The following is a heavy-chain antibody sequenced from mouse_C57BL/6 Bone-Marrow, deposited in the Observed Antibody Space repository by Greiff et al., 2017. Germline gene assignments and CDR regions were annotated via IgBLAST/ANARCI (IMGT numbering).Heavy chain of an antibody. CDR2: INPNNGGT. CDR3: ARSHYYMFFAY. V-gene: IGHV1-26*01. CDR1: GYTFTDYY. D-gene: IGHD2-12*01. J-gene: IGHJ3*01. Sequence: EVQLQQSGPELVKPGASVKISCKASGYTFTDYYMNWVKQSHGKSLEWIGDINPNNGGTSYNQKFKGKATLTVDKSSSTAYMELRSLTSEDSAVYYCARSHYYMFFAYWGQGTLVTVSA.